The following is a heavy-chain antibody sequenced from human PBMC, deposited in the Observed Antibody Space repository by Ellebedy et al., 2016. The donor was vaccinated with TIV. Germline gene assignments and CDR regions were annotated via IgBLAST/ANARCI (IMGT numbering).Heavy chain of an antibody. D-gene: IGHD1-26*01. CDR3: AREGWELPGNSGVDYYYGMDV. CDR2: ISSSSSTI. Sequence: GGSLRLSCAASGFTFSSYSMNWVRQAPGKGLEWVSYISSSSSTIYSADSVKGRFTISRDNAKNSLYLQMNSLRAEDTAVYYCAREGWELPGNSGVDYYYGMDVWGQGTTVTVSS. V-gene: IGHV3-48*04. J-gene: IGHJ6*02. CDR1: GFTFSSYS.